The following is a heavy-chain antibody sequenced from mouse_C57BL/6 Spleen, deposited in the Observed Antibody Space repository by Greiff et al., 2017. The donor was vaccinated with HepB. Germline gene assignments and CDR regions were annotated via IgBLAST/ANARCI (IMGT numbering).Heavy chain of an antibody. D-gene: IGHD2-3*01. CDR3: ARGLDGYYPDY. CDR2: IYPGDGDT. J-gene: IGHJ2*01. V-gene: IGHV1-80*01. Sequence: QVQLQQSGAELVKPGASVKISCKASGYAFSSYWMNWVKQRPGKGLEWIGQIYPGDGDTNYNGKFKGKATLTADKSSSTAYMQLSSLTSEDSAVYFCARGLDGYYPDYWGQGTTLTVSS. CDR1: GYAFSSYW.